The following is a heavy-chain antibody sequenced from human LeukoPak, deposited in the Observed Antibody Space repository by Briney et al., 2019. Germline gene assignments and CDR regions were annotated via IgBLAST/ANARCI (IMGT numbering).Heavy chain of an antibody. CDR1: GYTFTGYY. CDR3: ARGYRITPFFGMDV. D-gene: IGHD3-10*01. Sequence: ASVKDSCKASGYTFTGYYMHWVRQAPGQGLEWMGWINPNSGGTNYAQKFQGRVTMTRDTSISTAYMELSRLRSDDTAVYYCARGYRITPFFGMDVWGQGTTVTVSS. J-gene: IGHJ6*02. V-gene: IGHV1-2*02. CDR2: INPNSGGT.